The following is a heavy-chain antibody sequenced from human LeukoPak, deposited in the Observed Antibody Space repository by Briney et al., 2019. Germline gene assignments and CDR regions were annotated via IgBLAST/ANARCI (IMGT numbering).Heavy chain of an antibody. D-gene: IGHD3-22*01. CDR2: ISYDGSNK. CDR1: GFTFSSYA. CDR3: ASLTYYYDSSGPDFDY. V-gene: IGHV3-30-3*01. J-gene: IGHJ4*02. Sequence: GGSLRLSCAASGFTFSSYAMHWVRQAPGKGLEWVAVISYDGSNKYYADSVKGRFTISRDNSKNTLYLQMNSLRAEDTAVYYCASLTYYYDSSGPDFDYWGQGTLVTVSS.